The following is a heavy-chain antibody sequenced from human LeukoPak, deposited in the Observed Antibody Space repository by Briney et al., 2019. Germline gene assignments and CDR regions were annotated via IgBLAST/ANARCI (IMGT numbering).Heavy chain of an antibody. Sequence: PGGSLRLSCAASGFTFSRYWMHWVRQAPGKGLVWVSRTNSDGSLPSYADSVKGRFTISRDNAKKSLFLQMNSLRAEDTAVYYCARDPARGTGGYSTVAYWGQGTLVTVSS. CDR3: ARDPARGTGGYSTVAY. D-gene: IGHD1-26*01. J-gene: IGHJ4*02. CDR1: GFTFSRYW. CDR2: TNSDGSLP. V-gene: IGHV3-74*01.